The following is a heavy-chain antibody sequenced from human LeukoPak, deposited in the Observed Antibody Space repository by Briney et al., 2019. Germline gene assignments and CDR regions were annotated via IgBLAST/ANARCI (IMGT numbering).Heavy chain of an antibody. CDR3: ARRSLGITRRSSGWYYIPLGNYYYYYMDV. Sequence: SETLSLTCTLPGGSISSSYWSWIRQPPGKGLEWIGYIYTSGSTNNNPSLKSRVTISVDTSKHQFSLKLSSVTAADTAVYYCARRSLGITRRSSGWYYIPLGNYYYYYMDVWGKGTTVTVSS. CDR2: IYTSGST. CDR1: GGSISSSY. J-gene: IGHJ6*03. V-gene: IGHV4-4*09. D-gene: IGHD6-19*01.